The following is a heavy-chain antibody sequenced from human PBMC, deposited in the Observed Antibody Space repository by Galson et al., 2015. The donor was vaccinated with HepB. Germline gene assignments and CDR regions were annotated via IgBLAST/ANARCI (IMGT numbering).Heavy chain of an antibody. CDR2: INHRGTT. D-gene: IGHD1-14*01. CDR1: GGSFSGYY. J-gene: IGHJ6*03. Sequence: TLSLTCAVYGGSFSGYYWTWIRQPPGQGLQWIGEINHRGTTHYSPSLKSRATLSIDTSKNQFSLKLRSVNVAETAVYYCARDSGATVSGGRHHRHYYMDVWGKGTTVTVSS. CDR3: ARDSGATVSGGRHHRHYYMDV. V-gene: IGHV4-34*01.